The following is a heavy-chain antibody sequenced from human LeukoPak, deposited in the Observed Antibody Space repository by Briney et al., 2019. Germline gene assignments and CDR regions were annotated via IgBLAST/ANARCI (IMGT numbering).Heavy chain of an antibody. Sequence: SETLSLTCAVYGGSFSGYYWSWIRQPPGKGLEWIGEINHSGSTNYNPSLKSRVTISVDTSKNQFSLKLSSVTAADTAVYYCARGGRAVTMVRLSYFDYWGQGTLVTVSS. V-gene: IGHV4-34*01. CDR1: GGSFSGYY. CDR3: ARGGRAVTMVRLSYFDY. CDR2: INHSGST. D-gene: IGHD3-10*01. J-gene: IGHJ4*02.